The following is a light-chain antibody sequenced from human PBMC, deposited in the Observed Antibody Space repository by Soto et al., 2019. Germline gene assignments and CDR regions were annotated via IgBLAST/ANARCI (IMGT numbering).Light chain of an antibody. CDR3: AAWDDSLSGVV. CDR1: TSNLGSNF. Sequence: QPVLTQPPSASGTPGQRVTISCSGSTSNLGSNFIYWYQQLPGAAPKLLISRNNQRPSGVPDRFSGSKSVTSASLAISGLRSEDEADYHCAAWDDSLSGVVFGEGTKLTVL. CDR2: RNN. J-gene: IGLJ3*02. V-gene: IGLV1-47*01.